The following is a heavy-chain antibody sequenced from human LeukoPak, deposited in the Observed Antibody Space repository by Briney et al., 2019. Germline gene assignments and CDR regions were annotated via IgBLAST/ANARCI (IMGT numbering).Heavy chain of an antibody. Sequence: ASVKVSCKASGYTFTGYYMHWVRQAPGQGLEWMGWTNPNSGGTNYAQKFQGRVTMTRDTSISTAYMELSRLRSDDTAVYYCARTYCGGDCRGYYYSYYMDVWGKGTTVTISS. CDR1: GYTFTGYY. CDR3: ARTYCGGDCRGYYYSYYMDV. V-gene: IGHV1-2*02. J-gene: IGHJ6*03. CDR2: TNPNSGGT. D-gene: IGHD2-21*02.